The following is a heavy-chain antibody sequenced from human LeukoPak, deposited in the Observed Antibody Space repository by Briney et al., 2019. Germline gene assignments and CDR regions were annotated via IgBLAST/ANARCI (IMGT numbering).Heavy chain of an antibody. J-gene: IGHJ4*02. CDR2: IIPIFGTA. Sequence: SVKVSCKASGGTFSSYAISWVRQAPGQGLEWMGRIIPIFGTANYAQKFQGRVTITTDESTSTAYMELSSLRSEDTAVYYCATTAREEFAGITMIVVDSYFDYWGQGTLVTVSS. D-gene: IGHD3-22*01. V-gene: IGHV1-69*05. CDR1: GGTFSSYA. CDR3: ATTAREEFAGITMIVVDSYFDY.